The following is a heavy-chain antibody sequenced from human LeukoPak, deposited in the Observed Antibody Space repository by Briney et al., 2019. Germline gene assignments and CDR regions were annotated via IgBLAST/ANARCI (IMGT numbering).Heavy chain of an antibody. CDR2: IFHGGTT. Sequence: SETLSLTCTVSGASIGSSYWWSWVRQPPGKGLEWIGEIFHGGTTSYNPSLKSRLTMSVDTSKNQFSLKLSSVTAADTAVYYCARSTGVVIIPSYYYGMDVWGQGTTVTVSS. V-gene: IGHV4-4*02. CDR1: GASIGSSYW. J-gene: IGHJ6*02. D-gene: IGHD3-3*01. CDR3: ARSTGVVIIPSYYYGMDV.